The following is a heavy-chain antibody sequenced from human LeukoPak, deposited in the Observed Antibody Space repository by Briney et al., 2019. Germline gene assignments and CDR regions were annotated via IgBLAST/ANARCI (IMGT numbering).Heavy chain of an antibody. V-gene: IGHV1-69*05. CDR3: ARNLYRAAHYYDTSGFPGAFDF. D-gene: IGHD3-22*01. Sequence: GASVKVSCKASGGTFTNHAINWVRQAPGQGLEWMGQIIPIFGTANYAQNFQGRVTLTTDESTSTAYLELSSLRSEDTAVYYCARNLYRAAHYYDTSGFPGAFDFWGQGTMVTVSS. CDR2: IIPIFGTA. J-gene: IGHJ3*01. CDR1: GGTFTNHA.